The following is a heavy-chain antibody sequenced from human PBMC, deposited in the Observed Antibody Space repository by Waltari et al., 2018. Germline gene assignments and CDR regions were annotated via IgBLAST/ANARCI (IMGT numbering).Heavy chain of an antibody. CDR1: XGPTSIXGYY. D-gene: IGHD5-18*01. Sequence: LQESGPXXXKPSXTLSLTCTVSXGPTSIXGYYWTXXRQPPGTGLGWIGYINXXGNTKYXXXXXSRXTVSXDTSKKXFXLKLTSVTAXXTAVXYXXXXGAAMXXXXWGQG. V-gene: IGHV4-59*03. J-gene: IGHJ1*01. CDR2: INXXGNT. CDR3: XXXGAAMXXXX.